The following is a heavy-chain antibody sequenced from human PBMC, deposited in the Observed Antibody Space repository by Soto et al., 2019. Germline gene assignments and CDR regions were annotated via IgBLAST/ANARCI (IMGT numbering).Heavy chain of an antibody. CDR3: ARHPLSFGEFN. J-gene: IGHJ4*02. CDR1: GYSFTIYW. V-gene: IGHV5-51*01. D-gene: IGHD3-10*01. CDR2: IYPGDSDT. Sequence: GESLKISCNGSGYSFTIYWIGWVRQMPGKGLEWMGIIYPGDSDTRYSPSFQGQVTISADKSISTAYLQWSSLKASDTAMYYCARHPLSFGEFNWGQGTLVTVSS.